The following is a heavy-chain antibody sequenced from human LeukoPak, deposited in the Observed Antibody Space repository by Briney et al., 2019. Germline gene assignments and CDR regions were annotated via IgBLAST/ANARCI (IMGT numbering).Heavy chain of an antibody. CDR2: IYSGGST. CDR3: ARDLDYYDSSGYYYPHAFDI. D-gene: IGHD3-22*01. J-gene: IGHJ3*02. V-gene: IGHV3-53*01. Sequence: PGGXLRLSCALSGFTFSSNYMSWVRQAPGKGLEGVSVIYSGGSTYYSDSVKGRLTISRDNAKNSLYLQMNSLRAEDTAVYYCARDLDYYDSSGYYYPHAFDIWGQGTMVTVSS. CDR1: GFTFSSNY.